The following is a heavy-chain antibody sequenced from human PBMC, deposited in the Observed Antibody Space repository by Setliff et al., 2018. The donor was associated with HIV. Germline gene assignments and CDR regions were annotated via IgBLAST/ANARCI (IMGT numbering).Heavy chain of an antibody. Sequence: ASVKVSCKASGYTFSDYYMHWVRQAPGRGLEWMGWINPNSGGTNYAQKFQGRVNMTRDTSISTTYMELSRLRSDDTAVYYCARDPGYKSTWYGVFDIWGQGTRVTVS. D-gene: IGHD6-13*01. CDR1: GYTFSDYY. CDR2: INPNSGGT. J-gene: IGHJ3*02. CDR3: ARDPGYKSTWYGVFDI. V-gene: IGHV1-2*02.